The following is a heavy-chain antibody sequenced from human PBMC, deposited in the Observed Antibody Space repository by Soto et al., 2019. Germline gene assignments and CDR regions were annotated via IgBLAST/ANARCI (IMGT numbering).Heavy chain of an antibody. CDR1: GFNFGGYA. D-gene: IGHD3-22*01. CDR3: CREMYTHYETSPFSFDY. J-gene: IGHJ4*02. V-gene: IGHV3-49*03. Sequence: GGSLRLSCATSGFNFGGYAMTWFRHAPGKGLEWLGFIRGKAYGGTTEYAASVRGRFTISRDDSKSIAYLQMASLKTEDTAIYYCCREMYTHYETSPFSFDYWGQGTQVTVSS. CDR2: IRGKAYGGTT.